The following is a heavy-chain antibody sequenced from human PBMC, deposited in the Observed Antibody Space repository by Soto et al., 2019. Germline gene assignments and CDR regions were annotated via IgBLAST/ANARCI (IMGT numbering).Heavy chain of an antibody. J-gene: IGHJ3*02. CDR1: GGTFSSYA. D-gene: IGHD4-4*01. CDR3: AKLDVDNRKGGLSRNSAALDI. V-gene: IGHV1-69*01. Sequence: QVQLVQSGAEVKKPGSSVKVSCKASGGTFSSYAISWVRQAPGQGLEWMGGIIPIFGTANYAQKFQGRVTSTADEPTDTADMELSSLRSEDTDVYYCAKLDVDNRKGGLSRNSAALDIRGQGTMVTV. CDR2: IIPIFGTA.